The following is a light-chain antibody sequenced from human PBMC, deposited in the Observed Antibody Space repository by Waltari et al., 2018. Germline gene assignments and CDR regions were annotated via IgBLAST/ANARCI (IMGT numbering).Light chain of an antibody. CDR1: ALPKKY. V-gene: IGLV3-10*01. Sequence: SYELTQPPSVSVSPGQTARITCSGDALPKKYAYWYQQKSGQAPGLVISEDSKRPSGIPGRFSGASSGTMATLSISGAQVEDEADYYCYSTDSRGNHGVFGGGTKLTVL. CDR2: EDS. CDR3: YSTDSRGNHGV. J-gene: IGLJ2*01.